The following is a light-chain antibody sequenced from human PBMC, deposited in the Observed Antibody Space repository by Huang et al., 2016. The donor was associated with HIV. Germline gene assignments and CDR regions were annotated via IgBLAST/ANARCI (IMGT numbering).Light chain of an antibody. CDR2: EVS. J-gene: IGKJ4*01. CDR3: MQGIHLPLT. Sequence: DIVMTQTPLSLSVTPGQPASISCTSSKSLLHSDGKTFLYWYLQKPGQSQHLLIYEVSRRFSGVSNRVSGSGSGTDFTLRISRGEAEDVGIYYCMQGIHLPLTFGGGTKVEIK. V-gene: IGKV2-29*02. CDR1: KSLLHSDGKTF.